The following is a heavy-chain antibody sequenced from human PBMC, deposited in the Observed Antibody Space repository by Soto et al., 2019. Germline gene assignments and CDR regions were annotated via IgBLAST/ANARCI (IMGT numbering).Heavy chain of an antibody. D-gene: IGHD3-22*01. Sequence: PGGSLRLSCAASGFTFSSYGMHWVRQAPGKGLEWVAVISYDGSNKYYADSVKGRFTISRDNSKNTLYLQMNSLRAEDTAVYYCAKELHLYYDSSGPDYWGQGTLVTVSS. CDR1: GFTFSSYG. V-gene: IGHV3-30*18. CDR3: AKELHLYYDSSGPDY. J-gene: IGHJ4*02. CDR2: ISYDGSNK.